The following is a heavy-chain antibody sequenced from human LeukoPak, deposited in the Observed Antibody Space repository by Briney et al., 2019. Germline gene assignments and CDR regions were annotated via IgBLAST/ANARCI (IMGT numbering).Heavy chain of an antibody. CDR2: IYYSGST. Sequence: SQTLSLTCTVSGGSISSGSYYWSWIRQPPGKGLEWIGYIYYSGSTNYNPSLKSRVTISVDTSKNQFSLKLSSVTAADTAVYYCASFPIAARLMGYMDVWGKGTTVTVSS. V-gene: IGHV4-61*01. CDR3: ASFPIAARLMGYMDV. D-gene: IGHD6-6*01. J-gene: IGHJ6*03. CDR1: GGSISSGSYY.